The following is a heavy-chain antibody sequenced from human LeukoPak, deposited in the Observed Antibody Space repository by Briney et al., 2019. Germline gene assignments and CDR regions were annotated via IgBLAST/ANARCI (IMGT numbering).Heavy chain of an antibody. V-gene: IGHV3-7*01. D-gene: IGHD3-3*01. J-gene: IGHJ4*02. CDR3: MAGVGWQSDY. Sequence: GGSLRLSCVAPGLTFNTYWMNWVRQAPGKGPEWVANIKKDGSETYYVESVKGRFTISRDNAKNSVYLQMNSLRVEDTAVYYCMAGVGWQSDYWGQGTLVTVSS. CDR1: GLTFNTYW. CDR2: IKKDGSET.